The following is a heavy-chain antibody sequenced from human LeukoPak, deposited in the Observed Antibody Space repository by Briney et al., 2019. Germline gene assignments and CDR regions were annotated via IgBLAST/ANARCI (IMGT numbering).Heavy chain of an antibody. J-gene: IGHJ6*03. V-gene: IGHV4-59*01. CDR2: IYYSGST. CDR1: GGSISIYY. D-gene: IGHD1-26*01. Sequence: PSETLSLTCSVSGGSISIYYWTWIRQIPGKGLEWIGYIYYSGSTNYNPSLKSRVTISVDTSKNQFSLKLSSVTAADTAVYYCAKGRGWEASYYYYYMDVWGKGTTVTISS. CDR3: AKGRGWEASYYYYYMDV.